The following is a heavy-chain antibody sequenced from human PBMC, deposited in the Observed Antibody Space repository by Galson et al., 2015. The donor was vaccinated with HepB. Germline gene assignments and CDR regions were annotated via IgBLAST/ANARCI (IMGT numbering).Heavy chain of an antibody. D-gene: IGHD3-9*01. Sequence: SLRLSCAASGFTFSSYSMNWVRQAPGKGLERVSSISSSSSYIYYADSVKGRFTISRDNAKNSLYLQMNSLRAEDTAVYYCARALRYFDWLLPQWAFDIWGQGTMVTVSS. J-gene: IGHJ3*02. CDR2: ISSSSSYI. V-gene: IGHV3-21*01. CDR3: ARALRYFDWLLPQWAFDI. CDR1: GFTFSSYS.